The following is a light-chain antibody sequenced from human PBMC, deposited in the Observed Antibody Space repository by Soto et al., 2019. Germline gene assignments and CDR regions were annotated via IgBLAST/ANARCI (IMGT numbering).Light chain of an antibody. Sequence: QSVLTLPASVSGSPGQSITISCTGTNSDVGGYNYVSWYQQHPAKAPKLMIYDVSNRPSGVSNRFSGSKSGNTASLTISGLQADVEADYYSYSYTSSSTYVFGTGTIVTVL. CDR3: YSYTSSSTYV. J-gene: IGLJ1*01. V-gene: IGLV2-14*01. CDR2: DVS. CDR1: NSDVGGYNY.